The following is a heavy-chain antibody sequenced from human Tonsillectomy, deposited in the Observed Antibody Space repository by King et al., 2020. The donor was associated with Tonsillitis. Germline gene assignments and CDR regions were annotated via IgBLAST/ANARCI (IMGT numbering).Heavy chain of an antibody. V-gene: IGHV2-70*04. D-gene: IGHD4-17*01. CDR1: GFSLSTSGMR. CDR2: IDWDDDK. CDR3: ARISPIGTVGAFDI. J-gene: IGHJ3*02. Sequence: TLKESGPALVKPTQTLTLTCTLSGFSLSTSGMRVSWIRQPPGKALEWLARIDWDDDKFYSTSLKTRLTISKDTSKNQVVLTMTNMDPVVTATYYCARISPIGTVGAFDIWGQGTMVTVSS.